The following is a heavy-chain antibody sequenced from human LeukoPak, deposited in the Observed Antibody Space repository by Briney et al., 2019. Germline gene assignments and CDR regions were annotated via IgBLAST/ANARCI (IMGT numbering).Heavy chain of an antibody. CDR3: ARIPMTLNAFDI. CDR2: IDWGDGK. CDR1: GFSLSTSGMR. D-gene: IGHD2-21*02. J-gene: IGHJ3*02. V-gene: IGHV2-70*04. Sequence: SGPALVKPTQTLTLTCTFSGFSLSTSGMRVSWIRQPPGKALEWLARIDWGDGKFYSTSLKTRLTISKDTSKNQVVLTMTNMDPVDTATYYCARIPMTLNAFDIWGQGTMVTVSS.